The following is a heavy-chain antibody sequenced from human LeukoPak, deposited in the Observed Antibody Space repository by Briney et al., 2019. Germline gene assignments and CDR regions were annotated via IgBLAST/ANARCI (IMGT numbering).Heavy chain of an antibody. Sequence: PGGSLRLYCTASGFTFSSYAMSWVRQAPGKGLEWVSGISGSGGSTYYADSVKGRFTISRDNSKNTLYLQMNSLRPEDTAVYYCAKEGLWSSSGLPFDYWGQGTLVTVSS. D-gene: IGHD6-19*01. J-gene: IGHJ4*02. V-gene: IGHV3-23*01. CDR3: AKEGLWSSSGLPFDY. CDR2: ISGSGGST. CDR1: GFTFSSYA.